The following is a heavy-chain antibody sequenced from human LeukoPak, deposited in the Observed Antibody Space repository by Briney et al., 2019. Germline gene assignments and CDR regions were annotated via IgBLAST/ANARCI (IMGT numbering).Heavy chain of an antibody. CDR2: IWYDGSNK. Sequence: PGGSLRLSCAASGFTFSSHWMHWLRQAPGKGLEWVAVIWYDGSNKFYAESVKGRFTISRDDSKDTLYLQMNSLRAEDTAVYYCARDVSSIASFDYWGQGSLVTVSS. CDR1: GFTFSSHW. CDR3: ARDVSSIASFDY. V-gene: IGHV3-33*08. J-gene: IGHJ4*02. D-gene: IGHD6-6*01.